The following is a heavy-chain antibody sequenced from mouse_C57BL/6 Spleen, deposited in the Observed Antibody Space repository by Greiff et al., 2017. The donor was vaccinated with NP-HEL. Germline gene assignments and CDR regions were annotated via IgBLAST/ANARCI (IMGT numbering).Heavy chain of an antibody. V-gene: IGHV2-5*01. CDR1: GFSLTSYG. CDR2: IWRGGST. J-gene: IGHJ4*01. Sequence: VKLQESGPGLVQPSQSLSITCTVSGFSLTSYGVHWVRQSPGKGLEWLGVIWRGGSTDYNAAFMSRLSITKDNSKSQVFFKMNSLQADDTAIYYCAAGTTVVNAMDCWGQGTSVTVSS. D-gene: IGHD1-1*01. CDR3: AAGTTVVNAMDC.